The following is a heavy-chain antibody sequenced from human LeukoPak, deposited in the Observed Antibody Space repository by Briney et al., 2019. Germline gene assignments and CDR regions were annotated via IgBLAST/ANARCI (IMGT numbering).Heavy chain of an antibody. J-gene: IGHJ4*02. Sequence: GGSLRLSCVASGFTFGDYWMTWVRQAPGKGLEWVANIKEDGSQINHVDSVKGRFTISRDNAKNSLYLQMNSLRVEDTAVYYCAKHKIAWRTFDCWGQGTLVTVSS. CDR1: GFTFGDYW. CDR3: AKHKIAWRTFDC. V-gene: IGHV3-7*01. CDR2: IKEDGSQI. D-gene: IGHD1/OR15-1a*01.